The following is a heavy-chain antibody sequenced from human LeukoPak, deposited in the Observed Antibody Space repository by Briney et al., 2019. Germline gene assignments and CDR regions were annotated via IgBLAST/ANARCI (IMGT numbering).Heavy chain of an antibody. CDR1: GGSISSGGHS. J-gene: IGHJ2*01. CDR2: IYHSGSGST. Sequence: PSETLSLTCTVSGGSISSGGHSWSWIRQPPGKGLEWIGYIYHSGSGSTYYNPSLKSRVTISVDRSKNQFSLKLSSVTAADTAVYYCARDPEYYYDSAVPRYFDLWGRGTLVTVSS. V-gene: IGHV4-30-2*01. D-gene: IGHD3-22*01. CDR3: ARDPEYYYDSAVPRYFDL.